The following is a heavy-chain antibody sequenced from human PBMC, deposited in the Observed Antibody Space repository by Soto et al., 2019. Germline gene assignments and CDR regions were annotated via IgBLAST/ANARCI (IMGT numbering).Heavy chain of an antibody. CDR2: MDPNSGVA. CDR3: GRERKFDIWRKALDV. J-gene: IGHJ6*02. Sequence: QVHLVQSGAEVRKPGASVKVSCKAFGYTFTTNDINWVRQAPGQGLEWLGWMDPNSGVAGYAQKFQGRVIMTRDTSTSTAHMELSGLTSEDTAVYYCGRERKFDIWRKALDVWGQGTTVIVSS. CDR1: GYTFTTND. V-gene: IGHV1-8*02. D-gene: IGHD3-3*01.